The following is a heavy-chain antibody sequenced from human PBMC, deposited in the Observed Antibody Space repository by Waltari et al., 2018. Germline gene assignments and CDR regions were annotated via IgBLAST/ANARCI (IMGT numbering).Heavy chain of an antibody. CDR2: IIPIFGTA. J-gene: IGHJ4*02. CDR3: ASGKDKILVVPAAIGTGTFHY. V-gene: IGHV1-69*01. Sequence: QVQLVQSGAEVKKPGSSVKVSCKASGGTFSSYAISWVRQAPGQGLEWMGGIIPIFGTANYAQKFQGRVTITADESTSTAYMELSSLRSEDTAVYYCASGKDKILVVPAAIGTGTFHYWGQGTLVTVSS. D-gene: IGHD2-2*02. CDR1: GGTFSSYA.